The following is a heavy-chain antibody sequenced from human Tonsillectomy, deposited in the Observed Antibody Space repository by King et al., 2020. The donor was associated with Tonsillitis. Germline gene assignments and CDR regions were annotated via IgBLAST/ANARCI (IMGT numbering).Heavy chain of an antibody. Sequence: QLQESGPGLVKPSETLSLTCTVSGGSITDYHWSWIRQPPGKGLEFIGCIPTSGSTNTHPSLKSRVTIILDTSNSQLSLDLNAVTVADTAIYYCAGYLWGGGRTGPWGEGTLVTVSS. V-gene: IGHV4-4*09. CDR1: GGSITDYH. CDR2: IPTSGST. CDR3: AGYLWGGGRTGP. J-gene: IGHJ5*02. D-gene: IGHD3-16*01.